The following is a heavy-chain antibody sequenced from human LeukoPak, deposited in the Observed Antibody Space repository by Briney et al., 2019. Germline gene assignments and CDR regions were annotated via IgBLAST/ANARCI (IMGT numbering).Heavy chain of an antibody. J-gene: IGHJ3*02. V-gene: IGHV4-39*01. D-gene: IGHD3-22*01. CDR3: AGPREDYYDSSGYYSLQAFDI. CDR2: IYYSGST. Sequence: SETLSLTCTVSGGCISSSSYYWGWIRQPPGKGLEWIGSIYYSGSTYYHTSLKSRVTISVDTSKNEFSLTLSSLTAAATAVYDCAGPREDYYDSSGYYSLQAFDIWGQGTMVTVSS. CDR1: GGCISSSSYY.